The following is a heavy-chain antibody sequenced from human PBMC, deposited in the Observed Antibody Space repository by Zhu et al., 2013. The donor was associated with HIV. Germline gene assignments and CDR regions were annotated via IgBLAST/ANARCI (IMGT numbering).Heavy chain of an antibody. CDR1: GHTFTRYY. D-gene: IGHD2-2*02. CDR3: ARGILLEAATIDYLYNMDV. Sequence: QVQLVQSGAEVRKPGASVKVSCKASGHTFTRYYIHWVRQAPGQGLEWMGVINPSDGSTGYAPKFQGRVTMTRDTSTTTVYMELSSLRSDDTAVYYCARGILLEAATIDYLYNMDVWGQGTTVTVSS. V-gene: IGHV1-46*01. CDR2: INPSDGST. J-gene: IGHJ6*03.